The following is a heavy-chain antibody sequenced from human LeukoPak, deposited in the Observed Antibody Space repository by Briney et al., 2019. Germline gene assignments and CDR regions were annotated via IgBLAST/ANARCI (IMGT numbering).Heavy chain of an antibody. Sequence: PSETLSLTCTVSGGSISSYYWSWIRQPPGKGLEWIGYFHYSGSTNYNPSLKSRVTISVDTSKNQFSLKLSSVTAADTAVYYCARLTSVVVVAATHNWFDPWGQGTLVTVSS. CDR2: FHYSGST. D-gene: IGHD2-15*01. J-gene: IGHJ5*02. V-gene: IGHV4-59*01. CDR3: ARLTSVVVVAATHNWFDP. CDR1: GGSISSYY.